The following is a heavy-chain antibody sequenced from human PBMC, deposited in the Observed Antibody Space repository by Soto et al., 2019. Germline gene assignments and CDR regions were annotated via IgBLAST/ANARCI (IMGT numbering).Heavy chain of an antibody. CDR1: GFTFDDYA. Sequence: EVQLVESGGGLVQPGRSLRLSCAASGFTFDDYAMHWVRQAPGKGLEWVSGISWNSGSIGYADSVKGRFTISRDNAKNILYLKMNGLGAEDTALYYCAKDIAGISAAGGQFDPWGEGTLVTVSS. V-gene: IGHV3-9*01. J-gene: IGHJ5*02. CDR3: AKDIAGISAAGGQFDP. CDR2: ISWNSGSI. D-gene: IGHD6-13*01.